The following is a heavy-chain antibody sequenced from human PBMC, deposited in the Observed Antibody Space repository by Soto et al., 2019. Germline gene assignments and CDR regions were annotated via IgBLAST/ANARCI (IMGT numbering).Heavy chain of an antibody. CDR3: ARDRGVHPDAFDI. Sequence: GASVKVCCKASGYTFTGYYMHWVRQAPGQGLEWMGWINPNSGGTNYAQKFQGWVTMTRDTSISTAYMELSRLRSDDTAVYYCARDRGVHPDAFDIWGQGTMVTVSS. V-gene: IGHV1-2*04. CDR1: GYTFTGYY. J-gene: IGHJ3*02. D-gene: IGHD3-10*01. CDR2: INPNSGGT.